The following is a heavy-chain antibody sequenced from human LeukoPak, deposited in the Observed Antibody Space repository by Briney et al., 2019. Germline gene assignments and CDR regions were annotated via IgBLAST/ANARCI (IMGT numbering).Heavy chain of an antibody. CDR3: ARSRGYSYGYVHYYMDV. V-gene: IGHV1-69*13. CDR1: GGTFSSYA. CDR2: IIPIFGTA. J-gene: IGHJ6*03. D-gene: IGHD5-18*01. Sequence: GASVKVSCKASGGTFSSYAISWVRQAPGQGLEWMGGIIPIFGTANYAQKFQGRVTITADESTSTAYMELRSLRSDDTAVYYCARSRGYSYGYVHYYMDVWGKGTTVTISS.